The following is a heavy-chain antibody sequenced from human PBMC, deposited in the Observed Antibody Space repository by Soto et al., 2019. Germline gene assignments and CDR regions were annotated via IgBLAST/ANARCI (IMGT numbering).Heavy chain of an antibody. Sequence: ASVKVSCKASGYTFTSYAMHWVRQAPGQRLEWMGWINAGNGNTNYAQKLQGRVTMTTDTSTSTVYMELRSLRSDDTAVYYCARVIAAAGTGVFWFDPWGQGTLVTVSS. CDR2: INAGNGNT. J-gene: IGHJ5*02. D-gene: IGHD6-13*01. V-gene: IGHV1-3*01. CDR1: GYTFTSYA. CDR3: ARVIAAAGTGVFWFDP.